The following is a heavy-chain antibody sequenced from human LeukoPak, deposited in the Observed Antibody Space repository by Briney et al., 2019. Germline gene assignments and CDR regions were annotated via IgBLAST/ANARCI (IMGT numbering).Heavy chain of an antibody. CDR1: GYTFTGYY. Sequence: GASVKISCKASGYTFTGYYMHWLRQAPGQGLEWMGRINPNSGSTNYAQKFQGRVTMTRDTSISTAYMELSRLRSDETGVYYSARGGRRGYYDSSAYYHVRWGQGTLVTVSS. CDR3: ARGGRRGYYDSSAYYHVR. D-gene: IGHD3-22*01. J-gene: IGHJ4*02. V-gene: IGHV1-2*05. CDR2: INPNSGST.